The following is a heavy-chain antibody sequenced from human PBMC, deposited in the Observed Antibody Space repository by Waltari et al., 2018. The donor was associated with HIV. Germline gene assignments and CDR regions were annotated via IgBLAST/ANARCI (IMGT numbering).Heavy chain of an antibody. CDR3: AKDDSTGSSGYYPFHY. CDR1: GCTFTNYA. CDR2: ISGSGGRT. V-gene: IGHV3-23*04. D-gene: IGHD3-22*01. Sequence: EVQLVESGGGLVQPGGSLRLSCAASGCTFTNYAMNWVRQAPGKGLEWVSAISGSGGRTYYAESVKGRFTISRDNSKNTLYLQMNSLRAEDTAVYYCAKDDSTGSSGYYPFHYWGQGTLITVSS. J-gene: IGHJ4*02.